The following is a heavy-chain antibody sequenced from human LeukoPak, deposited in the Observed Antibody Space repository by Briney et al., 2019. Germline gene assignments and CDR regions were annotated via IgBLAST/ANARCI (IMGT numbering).Heavy chain of an antibody. CDR2: IYPGDSDT. Sequence: GESLKISCKGSGYSFTSYWIGWVRQMPGKGLEWMGIIYPGDSDTRYSPSFQGQVTISADKSISTAYLQWSSLKASDTAMYYCARHPAGYGSWGHYGMDVWGQGTTVTVSS. CDR1: GYSFTSYW. V-gene: IGHV5-51*01. J-gene: IGHJ6*02. D-gene: IGHD3-10*01. CDR3: ARHPAGYGSWGHYGMDV.